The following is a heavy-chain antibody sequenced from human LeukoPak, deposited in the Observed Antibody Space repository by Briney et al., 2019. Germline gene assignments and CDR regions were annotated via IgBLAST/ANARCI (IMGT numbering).Heavy chain of an antibody. CDR1: GFTVSNNY. CDR3: AREFRQTYNSGWSLDY. V-gene: IGHV3-53*01. D-gene: IGHD6-19*01. J-gene: IGHJ4*02. CDR2: IYGGRNNT. Sequence: PGGSLRLSCSVSGFTVSNNYMSWVRQAPGKGLERVSVIYGGRNNTHYADSVKGRFTISRDNSKNTVYLQMNSLTAEDTAAYYCAREFRQTYNSGWSLDYWGQATLVTVSS.